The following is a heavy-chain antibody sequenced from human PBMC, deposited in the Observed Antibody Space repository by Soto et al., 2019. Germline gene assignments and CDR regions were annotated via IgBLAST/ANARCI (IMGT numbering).Heavy chain of an antibody. CDR3: ARRLSGPKEEYNAYYFYGLDV. V-gene: IGHV5-10-1*01. CDR2: IDPSDSYT. D-gene: IGHD1-1*01. CDR1: GYSFTSHW. J-gene: IGHJ6*02. Sequence: GESLKISCQGSGYSFTSHWITWVRQTPGKGLEWMGRIDPSDSYTNYSPSFQGRVTISADRSISTAFLQWSSLEASDTDIYYCARRLSGPKEEYNAYYFYGLDVWGQGTTITVSS.